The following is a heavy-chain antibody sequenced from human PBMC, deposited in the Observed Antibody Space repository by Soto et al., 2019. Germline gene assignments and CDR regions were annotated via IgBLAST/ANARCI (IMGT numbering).Heavy chain of an antibody. V-gene: IGHV3-53*04. CDR2: IYSGGST. Sequence: GGSLRLSCAASGFTVSSNYMSWVRQAPGKGLEWVSVIYSGGSTYYADSVKGRFNISRHNSKNTLYLQMNSLRAEDTAVYYCARDRMAKNAFDIWGQGTMVTVSS. CDR3: ARDRMAKNAFDI. D-gene: IGHD5-12*01. J-gene: IGHJ3*02. CDR1: GFTVSSNY.